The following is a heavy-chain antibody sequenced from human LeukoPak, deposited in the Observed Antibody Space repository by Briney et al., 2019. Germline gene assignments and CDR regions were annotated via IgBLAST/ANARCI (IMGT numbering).Heavy chain of an antibody. V-gene: IGHV3-23*01. CDR1: GFTFSSYA. J-gene: IGHJ4*02. Sequence: GGSLRLSCAASGFTFSSYAMSWVRQAPGKGLEWVSAISGSGGSTYYADSMKGRFTISRDNSKNTLYLQMNSLRAEDTAVYYCAKDGRMYRHYYFDYWGQGTLVTVSS. CDR3: AKDGRMYRHYYFDY. D-gene: IGHD1-26*01. CDR2: ISGSGGST.